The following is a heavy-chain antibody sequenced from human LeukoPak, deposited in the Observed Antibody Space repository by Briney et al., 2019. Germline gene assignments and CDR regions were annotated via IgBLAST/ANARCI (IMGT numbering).Heavy chain of an antibody. Sequence: PGRSLRLSCAASGFTFSRSAMQWVRQAPGKGLDWVAVISDDGSHKSCGDSVKGRFTISRDNSKNTLYLQMNSLRAEDTAVYYCAKQLGYCSDGSCYFDYWGQGALVTVSS. D-gene: IGHD2-15*01. CDR1: GFTFSRSA. CDR3: AKQLGYCSDGSCYFDY. J-gene: IGHJ4*02. CDR2: ISDDGSHK. V-gene: IGHV3-30*18.